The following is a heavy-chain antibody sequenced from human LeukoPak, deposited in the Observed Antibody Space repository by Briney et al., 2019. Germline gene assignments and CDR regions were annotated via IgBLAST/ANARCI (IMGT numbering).Heavy chain of an antibody. CDR2: ISSSSSTI. V-gene: IGHV3-48*01. D-gene: IGHD6-6*01. Sequence: GGSLRLSCAASGFTFSSYSMNWVRQAPGKGLEWVSYISSSSSTIYYEDSVKGRFTISRDNAKNSLYLQMNSLRAEDTAVYYCARDNVFSSSSPYYMDVWGKGTTVTVSS. CDR3: ARDNVFSSSSPYYMDV. CDR1: GFTFSSYS. J-gene: IGHJ6*03.